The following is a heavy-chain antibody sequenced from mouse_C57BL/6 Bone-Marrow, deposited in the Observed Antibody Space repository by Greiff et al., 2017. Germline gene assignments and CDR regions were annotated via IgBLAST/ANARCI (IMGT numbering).Heavy chain of an antibody. J-gene: IGHJ2*03. Sequence: QVQLQQPGAELVKPGASVKLSCKASGYTFTSYWITWVQQRPGQGLEWIGDIYPTSGRTNYNEKFKSKAILTVDTSSNTAYMQLNSLTSDDSAVFYYARASALRRRFDYGGQGTSLTVSA. CDR1: GYTFTSYW. CDR3: ARASALRRRFDY. V-gene: IGHV1-55*01. D-gene: IGHD6-1*01. CDR2: IYPTSGRT.